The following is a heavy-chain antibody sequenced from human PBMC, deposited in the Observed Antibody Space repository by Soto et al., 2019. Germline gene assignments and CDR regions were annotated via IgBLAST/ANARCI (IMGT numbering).Heavy chain of an antibody. CDR1: GFTFSIYS. J-gene: IGHJ4*02. CDR2: ISSTSSII. V-gene: IGHV3-48*02. CDR3: TTSAYSSQENFDY. D-gene: IGHD6-19*01. Sequence: HPGGSLRLSCAASGFTFSIYSMNWVRQAPGKGLEWVSYISSTSSIINYADSVRGRFTISRDNVKKSLYLQMNSLRDEDTAVYYCTTSAYSSQENFDYWGQGSLVTVSS.